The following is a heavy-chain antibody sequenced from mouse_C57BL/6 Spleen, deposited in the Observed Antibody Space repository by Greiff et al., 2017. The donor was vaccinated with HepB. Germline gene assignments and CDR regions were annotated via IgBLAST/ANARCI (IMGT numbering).Heavy chain of an antibody. J-gene: IGHJ3*01. CDR2: INPNNGGT. CDR1: GYTFTDYN. CDR3: ARGAVRAWFAY. D-gene: IGHD6-1*01. Sequence: EVQLQQSGPELVKPGASVKIPCKASGYTFTDYNMDWVKQSHGKSLEWIGDINPNNGGTIYNQKFKGKATLPVDKSSSTAYMELRSLTSEDTAVYYCARGAVRAWFAYWGQGTLVTVSA. V-gene: IGHV1-18*01.